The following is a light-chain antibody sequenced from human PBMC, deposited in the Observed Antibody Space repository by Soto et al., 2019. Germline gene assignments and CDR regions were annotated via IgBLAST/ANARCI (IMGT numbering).Light chain of an antibody. V-gene: IGLV4-60*03. CDR3: ETWDSNPRV. CDR2: LEGSGSY. Sequence: QPVLTQSSSASASLGSSVKLTCTLSSGHSSYIIAWHQQQPGKAPRYLMKLEGSGSYNKGSGVPDRFSGSSSGADRYLTISNLQPEDEADYYCETWDSNPRVFGGGTKVTVL. J-gene: IGLJ3*02. CDR1: SGHSSYI.